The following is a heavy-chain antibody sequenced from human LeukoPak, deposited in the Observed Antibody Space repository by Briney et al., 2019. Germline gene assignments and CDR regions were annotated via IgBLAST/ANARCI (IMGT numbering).Heavy chain of an antibody. J-gene: IGHJ3*02. V-gene: IGHV1-2*02. D-gene: IGHD3-22*01. CDR1: GYTFTGYY. CDR2: INPNSGGT. CDR3: ARDGEAYYYDSSGYYYGGAAVFDI. Sequence: GASVKVSCKASGYTFTGYYMHWVRQAPGQGLKWMGWINPNSGGTNYAQKFQGRVTMTRDTSISTAYMELSRLRSDDTAVYYCARDGEAYYYDSSGYYYGGAAVFDIWGQGTMVTVSS.